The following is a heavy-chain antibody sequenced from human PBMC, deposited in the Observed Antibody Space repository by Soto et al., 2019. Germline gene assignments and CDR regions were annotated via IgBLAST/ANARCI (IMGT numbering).Heavy chain of an antibody. Sequence: QVQLQESGPGLVRPSGTLSLTCAVSGGSISSDNWWGWVRQPPGKGLEWIGEIYHTGITNYNPSLKSLVSMAVDQYKNQFSLRLTSVTAADPAVFYCARFGSPSLLLGELAPYYFDYWGQGILVTVSS. D-gene: IGHD3-16*01. CDR1: GGSISSDNW. V-gene: IGHV4-4*02. CDR3: ARFGSPSLLLGELAPYYFDY. CDR2: IYHTGIT. J-gene: IGHJ4*02.